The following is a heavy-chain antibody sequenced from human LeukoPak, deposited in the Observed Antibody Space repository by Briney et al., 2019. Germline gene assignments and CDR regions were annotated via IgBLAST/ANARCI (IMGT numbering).Heavy chain of an antibody. CDR2: IFTSGST. CDR1: GGSITSDH. J-gene: IGHJ5*02. D-gene: IGHD4/OR15-4a*01. Sequence: ASETLSLTCTVSGGSITSDHWSWIRQPAGKGLEWIGRIFTSGSTTYNPSLKSRVTMSLDTSKNQFFLKLSSATAADTAAYFCSRGGANDLWGQGTLVTVSS. CDR3: SRGGANDL. V-gene: IGHV4-4*07.